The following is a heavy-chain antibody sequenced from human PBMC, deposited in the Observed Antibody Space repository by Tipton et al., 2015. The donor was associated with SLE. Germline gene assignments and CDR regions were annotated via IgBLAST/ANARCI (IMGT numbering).Heavy chain of an antibody. J-gene: IGHJ5*02. D-gene: IGHD2/OR15-2a*01. V-gene: IGHV4-59*08. CDR2: MYNSGNI. CDR3: ARQGEYSHSSGFWFDP. Sequence: TLSLTCTVSGVSISTNYWSWIRQPPGKGLEWIGYMYNSGNINYPPSLNPSLKSRVTISVDTSKSQFSLKLTSVTAADTAVYYCARQGEYSHSSGFWFDPWGQGSLVTVSS. CDR1: GVSISTNY.